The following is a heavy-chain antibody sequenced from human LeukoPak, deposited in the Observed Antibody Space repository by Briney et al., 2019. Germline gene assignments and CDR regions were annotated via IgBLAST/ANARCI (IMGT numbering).Heavy chain of an antibody. J-gene: IGHJ5*02. Sequence: ASVKVSCKASGYTFGTHWMHWVRQAPGQGLEWMGIINPSGDFRSYAQKFQGRVTVTRDMSTRTVYMELSDLEPEDTAVYYCARDYSGEWEQLTGWWFDPWGQGTLVIVSS. CDR3: ARDYSGEWEQLTGWWFDP. V-gene: IGHV1-46*01. D-gene: IGHD1-26*01. CDR2: INPSGDFR. CDR1: GYTFGTHW.